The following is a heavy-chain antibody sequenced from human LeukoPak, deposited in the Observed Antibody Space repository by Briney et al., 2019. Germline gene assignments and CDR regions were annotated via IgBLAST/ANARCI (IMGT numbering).Heavy chain of an antibody. CDR1: GGSISTYY. J-gene: IGHJ4*02. CDR2: IYYTGST. CDR3: ARGGYSGYDLPFDY. D-gene: IGHD5-12*01. V-gene: IGHV4-59*01. Sequence: SETLSLTCTVSGGSISTYYWSWIRQPPGKGLEWIGYIYYTGSTSYNPSLKSRVTMSLDASKNQFSLELNSVTPADTAVYYCARGGYSGYDLPFDYWGQGTLVTVSS.